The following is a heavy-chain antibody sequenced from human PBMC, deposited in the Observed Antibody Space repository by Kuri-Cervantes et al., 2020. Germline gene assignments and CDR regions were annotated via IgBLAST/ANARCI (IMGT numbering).Heavy chain of an antibody. CDR2: ISWNSGSI. D-gene: IGHD3-10*01. CDR3: AKGPYYYGSGSYSPDYYMDV. J-gene: IGHJ6*03. V-gene: IGHV3-9*01. CDR1: GFTFDDYA. Sequence: SLKISCTASGFTFDDYAMHWVRQAPGKGLEWVSGISWNSGSIGYADSVKGRFTISRDNAKNSLYLQMNSLRTEDTALYYCAKGPYYYGSGSYSPDYYMDVWGKGTTVTVSS.